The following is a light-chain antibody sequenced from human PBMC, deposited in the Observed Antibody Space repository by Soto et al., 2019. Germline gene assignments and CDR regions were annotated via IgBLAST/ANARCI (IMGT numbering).Light chain of an antibody. CDR1: QSVSSTY. Sequence: EIVLTQSPGTLSLSPGERATLSCRASQSVSSTYLAWYQQKPGQAPRLLIYGASSRATGIPDRFSGSGSGTDFTLNISRLEPEDFAVYYCQRYDISSFPFRQGTKLEIK. J-gene: IGKJ2*01. CDR3: QRYDISSFP. CDR2: GAS. V-gene: IGKV3-20*01.